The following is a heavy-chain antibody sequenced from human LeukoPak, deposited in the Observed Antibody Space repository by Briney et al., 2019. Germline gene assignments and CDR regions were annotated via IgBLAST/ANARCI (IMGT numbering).Heavy chain of an antibody. CDR3: ARGTVYSGYDRLGPPHAFDI. CDR2: INHSGST. V-gene: IGHV4-34*01. Sequence: KPSETLSLTCAVYGGSFSDYYWSLIRPPPGKGPEWIGEINHSGSTNYNPSLKSRVTISVDTSKNQFSLKLSSVTAADTAVYYCARGTVYSGYDRLGPPHAFDIWGQGTMVTVSS. J-gene: IGHJ3*02. CDR1: GGSFSDYY. D-gene: IGHD5-12*01.